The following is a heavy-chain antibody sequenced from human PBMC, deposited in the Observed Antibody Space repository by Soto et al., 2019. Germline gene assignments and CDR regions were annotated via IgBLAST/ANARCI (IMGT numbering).Heavy chain of an antibody. V-gene: IGHV1-8*02. CDR2: MNPNSGNT. CDR3: ARAFPILDAFDI. J-gene: IGHJ3*02. Sequence: ASVKVSCKASGYTFTSYDINWVRQATGQGLEWMGWMNPNSGNTGYAQKFQGRVTMTRNTSISTAYMELSSLRSEDTAVYYCARAFPILDAFDIWGQGTMVTVSS. CDR1: GYTFTSYD.